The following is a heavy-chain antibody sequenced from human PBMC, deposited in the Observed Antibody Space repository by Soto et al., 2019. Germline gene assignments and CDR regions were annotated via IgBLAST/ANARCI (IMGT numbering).Heavy chain of an antibody. Sequence: ASVKVSCKASGGTFSSYAISWVRQAPGQGLEWMGGIIPIFGTANYAQKFQGRVTITADESTSTAYMELSSLRSEDTAVYYCATTNDETSGITRGYYYGMDVWGQGTTVTVSS. V-gene: IGHV1-69*13. CDR2: IIPIFGTA. J-gene: IGHJ6*02. CDR3: ATTNDETSGITRGYYYGMDV. CDR1: GGTFSSYA. D-gene: IGHD3-10*01.